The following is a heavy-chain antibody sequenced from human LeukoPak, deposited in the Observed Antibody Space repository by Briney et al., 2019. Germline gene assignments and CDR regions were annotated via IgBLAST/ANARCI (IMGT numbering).Heavy chain of an antibody. Sequence: PSETLSLTCTVSGGSISSPYWTWIRQPPGKGLEWIGSIYYSGSTYYNPSLKSRVTISVDTSKYQLFLKLSSVTAADTALYYCARHRVLSDHDAFDIWGQGTMVTVSS. CDR1: GGSISSPY. V-gene: IGHV4-39*01. J-gene: IGHJ3*02. CDR2: IYYSGST. CDR3: ARHRVLSDHDAFDI. D-gene: IGHD3-16*02.